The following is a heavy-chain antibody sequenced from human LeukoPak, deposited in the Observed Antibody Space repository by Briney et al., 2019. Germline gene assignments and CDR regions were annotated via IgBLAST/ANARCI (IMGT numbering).Heavy chain of an antibody. CDR3: ATSRYFDHRFDP. D-gene: IGHD3-9*01. V-gene: IGHV1-24*01. CDR1: GNTLTDLS. J-gene: IGHJ5*02. CDR2: FDPEDGET. Sequence: ASVKVSCKVSGNTLTDLSMHWVRQAPGKGLEWMGGFDPEDGETIYAQKFQGRVTMTEDTSTDTAYMELSSLRSEVTAVYYCATSRYFDHRFDPWGQGTLVTVSS.